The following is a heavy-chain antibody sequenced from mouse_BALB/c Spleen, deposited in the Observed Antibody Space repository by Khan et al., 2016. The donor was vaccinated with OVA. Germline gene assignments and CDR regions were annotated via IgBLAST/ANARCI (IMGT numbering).Heavy chain of an antibody. J-gene: IGHJ3*01. CDR2: ISSGGTT. CDR1: GFTFSNYA. CDR3: ARDYWFTY. Sequence: EVELVESGGDLVKPGGSLKLSCAASGFTFSNYAMSWVRQTPEKRLEWVASISSGGTTYFPDSVMGRFTISRDNGRNILYLQMSSRRSEDTDMYYCARDYWFTYWGQGTMVTVSA. V-gene: IGHV5-6-5*01.